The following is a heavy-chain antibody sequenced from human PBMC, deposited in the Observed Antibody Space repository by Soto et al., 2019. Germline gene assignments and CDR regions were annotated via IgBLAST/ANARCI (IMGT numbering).Heavy chain of an antibody. CDR3: ARDLWGYCGTDCYPLDV. D-gene: IGHD2-21*02. Sequence: SETLSLTCTVYGGSISRYYWRWIRQPPGKGLEWIGYMYNTGRTVYNPSFKSRVTISVDTSKNQFSLQLDSVTAADTAVYYCARDLWGYCGTDCYPLDVWGQGTTVTVS. CDR2: MYNTGRT. CDR1: GGSISRYY. V-gene: IGHV4-59*01. J-gene: IGHJ6*02.